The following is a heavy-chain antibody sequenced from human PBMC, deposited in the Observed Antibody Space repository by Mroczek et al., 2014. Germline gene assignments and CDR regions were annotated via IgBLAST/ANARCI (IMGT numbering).Heavy chain of an antibody. Sequence: QVQLQQWGAGLLKPSETLSLTCAVYGGSFSGYYWSWIRQPPGKGLEWIGEINHSGSTNYNPSLKSRVTISVDTSKNQFSLKLSSVTAADTAVYYCARGLRMVRGVIISDWYFDLWGRGTLVTVSS. CDR2: INHSGST. D-gene: IGHD3-10*01. CDR3: ARGLRMVRGVIISDWYFDL. J-gene: IGHJ2*01. CDR1: GGSFSGYY. V-gene: IGHV4-34*01.